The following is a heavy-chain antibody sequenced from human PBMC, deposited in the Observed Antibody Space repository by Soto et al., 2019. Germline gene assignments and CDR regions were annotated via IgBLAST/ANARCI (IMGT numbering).Heavy chain of an antibody. V-gene: IGHV3-15*07. CDR1: GFTFSNAW. D-gene: IGHD6-6*01. J-gene: IGHJ6*02. CDR2: IKSKTDGGTT. Sequence: GGSLRLSCAASGFTFSNAWMNWVRQAPGKGLEWVGRIKSKTDGGTTDYAAPVKGRFTISRDDSKNTLYLQMNSLKTEDTAVYYCTTSIAAQGYYYGMDVWGQGTTVTVSS. CDR3: TTSIAAQGYYYGMDV.